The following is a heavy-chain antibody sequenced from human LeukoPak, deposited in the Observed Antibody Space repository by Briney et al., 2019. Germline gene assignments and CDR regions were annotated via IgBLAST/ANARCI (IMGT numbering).Heavy chain of an antibody. D-gene: IGHD2-2*02. Sequence: GGSLRLPCAVSGLPFSCYAMSGVRQPRGKALEYVSDISGCGGSTHYPDSVKRRYTISRDNYKNTLYLQMNNLRAEDPAVYSCAKPRAIGVNAFSDYWGEGTLVTVSS. CDR2: ISGCGGST. V-gene: IGHV3-23*01. CDR1: GLPFSCYA. CDR3: AKPRAIGVNAFSDY. J-gene: IGHJ4*02.